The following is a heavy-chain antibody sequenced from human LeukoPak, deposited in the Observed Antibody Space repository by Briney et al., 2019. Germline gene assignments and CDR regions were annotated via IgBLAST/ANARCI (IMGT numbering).Heavy chain of an antibody. CDR2: TYYRSKWYN. V-gene: IGHV6-1*01. CDR1: GDSVSSNTAA. Sequence: SQTLSLTCGISGDSVSSNTAAWNWIRQSPSRGLEWLGRTYYRSKWYNNYAVSVKSRITINSDSSENQVSLKLNSVTAADTAVYYCASKMITFGGVIGPYFDYWGQGTLVTVSS. J-gene: IGHJ4*02. D-gene: IGHD3-16*02. CDR3: ASKMITFGGVIGPYFDY.